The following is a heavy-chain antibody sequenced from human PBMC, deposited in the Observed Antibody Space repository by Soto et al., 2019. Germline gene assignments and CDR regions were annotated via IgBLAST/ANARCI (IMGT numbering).Heavy chain of an antibody. D-gene: IGHD6-25*01. CDR3: ARRKERSGPNYFDS. Sequence: QVQLVQSGAEVKKPGASVKVSCKASGYTFITYDINWVRQAPGQGLEWMGWMNPYNGNAGYEQNFQGRVTMTRNTYINTAYMELSSLRSNDTAVYFCARRKERSGPNYFDSWGQGTLVTVSS. CDR1: GYTFITYD. V-gene: IGHV1-8*01. CDR2: MNPYNGNA. J-gene: IGHJ4*02.